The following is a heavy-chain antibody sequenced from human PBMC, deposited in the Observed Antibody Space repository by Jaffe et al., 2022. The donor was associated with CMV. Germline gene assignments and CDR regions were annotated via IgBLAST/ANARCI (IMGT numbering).Heavy chain of an antibody. CDR3: ARDKLSGWYDYYYGMDV. J-gene: IGHJ6*02. Sequence: QVQLVQSGAEVKKPGASVKVSCKASGYTFTGYYMHWVRQAPGQGLEWMGWINPNSGGTNYAQKFQGRVTMTRDTSISTAYMELSRLRSDDTAVYYCARDKLSGWYDYYYGMDVWGQGTTVTVSS. CDR2: INPNSGGT. CDR1: GYTFTGYY. D-gene: IGHD6-19*01. V-gene: IGHV1-2*02.